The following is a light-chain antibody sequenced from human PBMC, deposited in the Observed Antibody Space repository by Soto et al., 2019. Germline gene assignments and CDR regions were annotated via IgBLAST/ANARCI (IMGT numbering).Light chain of an antibody. V-gene: IGLV2-8*01. CDR1: SSHVGGYNY. CDR3: SSYGGSNTVV. J-gene: IGLJ2*01. CDR2: EVS. Sequence: QSARTQPPSASGSPGQSVTISCSGSSSHVGGYNYVSWYQQHPGKAPKLMIYEVSKRPSGVPDRLSGSKSGNTASLTVSGLQAEDEADYYCSSYGGSNTVVFGGGTKLTVL.